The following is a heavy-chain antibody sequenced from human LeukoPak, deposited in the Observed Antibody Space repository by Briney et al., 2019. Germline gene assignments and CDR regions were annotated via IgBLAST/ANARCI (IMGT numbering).Heavy chain of an antibody. J-gene: IGHJ3*02. CDR3: ARGDYYYDSSGYSTGWDAFVI. D-gene: IGHD3-22*01. CDR1: GGSISSYY. Sequence: PSETLSLTCTVSGGSISSYYWSWIRQPPGKGLEWIGYIYYSGSTNYNPSLKSRVTISVDTSKNQFSLKLSSVTAADTAVYYCARGDYYYDSSGYSTGWDAFVIWGQGTMVTVSS. CDR2: IYYSGST. V-gene: IGHV4-59*01.